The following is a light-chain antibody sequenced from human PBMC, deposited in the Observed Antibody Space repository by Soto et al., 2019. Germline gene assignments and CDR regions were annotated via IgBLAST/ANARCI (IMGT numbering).Light chain of an antibody. CDR2: GAT. CDR1: SSDIGTYNL. V-gene: IGLV2-23*01. Sequence: QSALTQPASVSGSPGQSITISCIGTSSDIGTYNLVSWYQQHPGKAPKLMIYGATTRPSGISDRFSGSRSGNTASLTISGLQAEDEGDYYCCSYAGRSTDVFGTGTKLTVL. CDR3: CSYAGRSTDV. J-gene: IGLJ1*01.